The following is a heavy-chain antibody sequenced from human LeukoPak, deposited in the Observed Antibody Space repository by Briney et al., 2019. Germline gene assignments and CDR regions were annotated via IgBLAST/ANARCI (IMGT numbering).Heavy chain of an antibody. CDR3: ARDKLRYSYGHGFDY. D-gene: IGHD5-18*01. J-gene: IGHJ4*02. CDR1: GASISSYY. CDR2: RHYRGTT. V-gene: IGHV4-59*01. Sequence: PSETLSLTCTVSGASISSYYWSWIRQPPGKGLEWIASRHYRGTTNYNPSLESRVTISVDTSRKQFSLKLSSVTAADTAVYYCARDKLRYSYGHGFDYWGQGTLVTVSS.